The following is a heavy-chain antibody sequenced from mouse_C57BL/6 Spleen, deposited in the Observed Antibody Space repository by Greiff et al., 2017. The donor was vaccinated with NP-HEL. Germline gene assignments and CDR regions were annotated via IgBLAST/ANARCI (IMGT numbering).Heavy chain of an antibody. Sequence: EVQRVESGPGLVKPSQSLSLTCSVTGYSITSGYYWNWIRQFPGNKLEWMGYISYDGSNNYNPSLKNRISITRDTSKNQFFLKLNSVTTEDTATYYCAREGYYSNYVAWFAYWGQGTLVTVSA. CDR2: ISYDGSN. D-gene: IGHD2-5*01. CDR3: AREGYYSNYVAWFAY. CDR1: GYSITSGYY. J-gene: IGHJ3*01. V-gene: IGHV3-6*01.